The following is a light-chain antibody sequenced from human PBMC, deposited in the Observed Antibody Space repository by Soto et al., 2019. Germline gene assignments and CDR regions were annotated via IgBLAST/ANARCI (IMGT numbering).Light chain of an antibody. V-gene: IGLV2-14*01. J-gene: IGLJ1*01. CDR1: SSDVGGYNS. CDR3: NSYTSSITYV. CDR2: EVN. Sequence: QSVLTQPASVSGSPGQSITISCTGTSSDVGGYNSVSWYQQHPGKAPKLIIYEVNNRPSGVSNRFSGSKSGNTASLTISGLQAEDEAEYYCNSYTSSITYVFGIGTSFTGL.